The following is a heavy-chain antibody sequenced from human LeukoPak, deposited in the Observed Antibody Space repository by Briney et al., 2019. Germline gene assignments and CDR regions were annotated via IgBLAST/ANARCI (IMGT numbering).Heavy chain of an antibody. CDR1: GFTFNNYA. V-gene: IGHV3-23*01. CDR2: ISVSWGRT. J-gene: IGHJ4*02. CDR3: AKGHGDSDGYYYYDH. D-gene: IGHD3-22*01. Sequence: GGSLRLSCAASGFTFNNYAMSWVRQTPGRGLEWVSSISVSWGRTYYTDSVKGRFSISRDNSNKLVYLQMNRLRVEDTALYYCAKGHGDSDGYYYYDHWGQGTLVTVSS.